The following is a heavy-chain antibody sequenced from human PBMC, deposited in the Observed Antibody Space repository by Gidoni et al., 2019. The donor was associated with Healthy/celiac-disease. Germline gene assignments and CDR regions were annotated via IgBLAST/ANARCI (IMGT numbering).Heavy chain of an antibody. CDR2: INSDGSST. CDR1: GFTFSSYW. V-gene: IGHV3-74*01. CDR3: AYLGYCSGGSCFDY. Sequence: VQLVESGGGLVQPGGSLRLSCAASGFTFSSYWMHWLRQAPGKGLVWVSRINSDGSSTSYADSVKGRFTISRDNAKNTLYLQMNSLRAEDTAVYYCAYLGYCSGGSCFDYWGQGTLVTVSS. D-gene: IGHD2-15*01. J-gene: IGHJ4*02.